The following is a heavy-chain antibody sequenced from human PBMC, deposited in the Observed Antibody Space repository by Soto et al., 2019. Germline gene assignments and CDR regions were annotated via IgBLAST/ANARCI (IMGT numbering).Heavy chain of an antibody. D-gene: IGHD3-3*01. Sequence: SETLSLTCTVSGVSISSGGYYWSWIRQHPGKGLEWIGYIYYSGSTYYNPSLKSRVTISVDTSKNQFSLKLSSVTAADTAVYYCARGGAAGALFLLNWFDPWGQGTLVTVSS. CDR3: ARGGAAGALFLLNWFDP. CDR1: GVSISSGGYY. CDR2: IYYSGST. V-gene: IGHV4-31*03. J-gene: IGHJ5*02.